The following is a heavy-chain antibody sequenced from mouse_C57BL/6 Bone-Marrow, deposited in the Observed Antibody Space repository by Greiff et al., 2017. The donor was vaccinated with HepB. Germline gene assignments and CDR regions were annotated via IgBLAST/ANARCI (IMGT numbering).Heavy chain of an antibody. CDR3: APYGSSFAY. Sequence: VQLQQSGAELVKPGASVKLSCTASGFNIKDYYMHWVKQRTEQGLEWIGRIDPEDDETKYAPKFQGKATITADTSSNTAYLQLSSLTSEDTAVYYCAPYGSSFAYWGQGTLVTVSA. CDR1: GFNIKDYY. J-gene: IGHJ3*01. CDR2: IDPEDDET. D-gene: IGHD1-1*01. V-gene: IGHV14-2*01.